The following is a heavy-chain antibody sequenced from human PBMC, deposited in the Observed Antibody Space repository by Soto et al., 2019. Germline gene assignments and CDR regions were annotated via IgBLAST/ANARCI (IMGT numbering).Heavy chain of an antibody. CDR2: INAGNGKT. Sequence: ASVKVSCKASGYTFTNYNMHWVRQAPGQRPEWMGWINAGNGKTGCSEKFQGRVDITRDTSATTAYMELSNLRSEDTAVYYCAKDRLGGNFDYWGQGTQVTVSS. CDR1: GYTFTNYN. V-gene: IGHV1-3*01. J-gene: IGHJ4*02. CDR3: AKDRLGGNFDY.